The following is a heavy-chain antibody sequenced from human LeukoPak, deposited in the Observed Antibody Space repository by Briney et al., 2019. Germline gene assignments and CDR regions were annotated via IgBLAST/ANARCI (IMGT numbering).Heavy chain of an antibody. CDR3: TTLTMIVVVTLDY. D-gene: IGHD3-22*01. Sequence: PGGSLRLSCAASGFTFSNAWMSWVRQAPGKGLEWVGRIKSKTDGGTTDYAAPVKGRFTISRDDSKNTLYLQMNSLKTEDTAVDYCTTLTMIVVVTLDYWGQGTLVTVSS. J-gene: IGHJ4*02. CDR2: IKSKTDGGTT. V-gene: IGHV3-15*01. CDR1: GFTFSNAW.